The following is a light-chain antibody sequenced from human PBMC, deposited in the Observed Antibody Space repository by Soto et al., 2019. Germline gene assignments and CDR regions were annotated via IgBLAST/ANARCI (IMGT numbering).Light chain of an antibody. J-gene: IGKJ5*01. CDR1: QSVSSY. CDR3: QQYYSYLPIN. CDR2: DAS. V-gene: IGKV3-11*01. Sequence: EIVLTQSPATLSFSPGERATLSCRASQSVSSYLAWYQQKPGQAPRLLIYDASNRATGIPARFSGSGSGTDFTLTISCLQSEDFATYYCQQYYSYLPINFGQGTRLEI.